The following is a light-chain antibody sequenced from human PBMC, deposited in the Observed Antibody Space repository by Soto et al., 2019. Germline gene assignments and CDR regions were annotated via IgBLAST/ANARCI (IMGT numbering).Light chain of an antibody. V-gene: IGLV2-11*01. CDR2: DVS. CDR1: SSDVGGYNY. CDR3: CSYAGSSAIFV. J-gene: IGLJ1*01. Sequence: QSALTQPRSVSGSPGQSVTISCTGTSSDVGGYNYVSWLQQHPVKAPKPIIYDVSQRPSGVPDRFSGSKSGNTASLTISGLQAEDEAEYHCCSYAGSSAIFVFGTGTKVTVL.